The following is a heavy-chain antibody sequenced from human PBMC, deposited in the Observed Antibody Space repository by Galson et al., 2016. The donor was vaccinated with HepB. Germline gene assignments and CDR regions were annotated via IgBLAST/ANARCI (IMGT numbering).Heavy chain of an antibody. CDR1: GFTFSNCA. J-gene: IGHJ4*02. CDR2: IWYDGSNK. D-gene: IGHD5-18*01. CDR3: ARDQRMHLWSPSSPDY. V-gene: IGHV3-33*01. Sequence: SLRLSCAASGFTFSNCAMHWVRQAPGKGLEWVAGIWYDGSNKYYADSVKGRFTISRDNSKNTLYLQMNSLRVEDTAAYHCARDQRMHLWSPSSPDYWGQGTLVTVST.